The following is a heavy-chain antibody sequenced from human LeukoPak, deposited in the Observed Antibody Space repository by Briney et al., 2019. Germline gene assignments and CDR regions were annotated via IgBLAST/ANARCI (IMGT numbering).Heavy chain of an antibody. CDR1: GFAFWSHG. Sequence: GGSLRLPCVASGFAFWSHGMRWVRQVPGQGLQWVASVWYDGSNKYYADFAQGRFIISRDNPKNTLYLEMNSLRVEDTAVYFCTKDRGYSFICAMDAWGKGNTVSVSS. V-gene: IGHV3-30*02. CDR2: VWYDGSNK. D-gene: IGHD5-12*01. J-gene: IGHJ6*03. CDR3: TKDRGYSFICAMDA.